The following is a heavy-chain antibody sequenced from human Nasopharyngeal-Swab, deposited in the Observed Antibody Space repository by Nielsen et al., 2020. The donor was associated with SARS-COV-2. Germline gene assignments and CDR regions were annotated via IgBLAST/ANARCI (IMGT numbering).Heavy chain of an antibody. V-gene: IGHV1-18*01. Sequence: ASVKVSYKASGYTFTSYGISWVRQAPGQGLEWMGWISAYNGNTNYAQKLQGRVTMTTDTSTSTAYMELRSLRSADTAVYYCARDDSSNYDFWSGYYTSFDYWGQGTPVTVSS. D-gene: IGHD3-3*01. CDR2: ISAYNGNT. CDR1: GYTFTSYG. J-gene: IGHJ4*02. CDR3: ARDDSSNYDFWSGYYTSFDY.